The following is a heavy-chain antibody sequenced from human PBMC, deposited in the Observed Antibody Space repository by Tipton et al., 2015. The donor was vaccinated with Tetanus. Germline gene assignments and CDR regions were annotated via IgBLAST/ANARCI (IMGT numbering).Heavy chain of an antibody. J-gene: IGHJ6*02. D-gene: IGHD5-12*01. V-gene: IGHV3-7*01. CDR2: IYKDGSQK. CDR3: AKDRALSGYLFYYGMDA. CDR1: GFTFRRHW. Sequence: GSLRLSCAASGFTFRRHWMSWVRQAPGKGLEWVANIYKDGSQKDYVDSVKGRFTISRDNAKNSLYLQMNSLRGEDTAVYYCAKDRALSGYLFYYGMDAWGQGTTVTVSS.